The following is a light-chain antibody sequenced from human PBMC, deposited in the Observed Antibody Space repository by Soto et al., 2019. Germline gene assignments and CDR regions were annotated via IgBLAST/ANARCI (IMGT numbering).Light chain of an antibody. CDR3: FSYTSSGTYV. CDR2: EVS. J-gene: IGLJ1*01. V-gene: IGLV2-14*01. CDR1: SSDVGGYNY. Sequence: QSALAQPASVSGSPGQSTIISCTGTSSDVGGYNYVSWYQQHPGKAPKLMIYEVSNRPSGVSNRFSGSKSGNTASLTISGLQAEDETDYYCFSYTSSGTYVFGTGTKVTVL.